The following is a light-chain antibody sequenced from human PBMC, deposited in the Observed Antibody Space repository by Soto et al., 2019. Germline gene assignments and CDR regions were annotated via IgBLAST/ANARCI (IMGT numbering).Light chain of an antibody. CDR1: QIVTSSQ. CDR2: GAS. J-gene: IGKJ1*01. CDR3: QQFARSRT. V-gene: IGKV3-20*01. Sequence: EIVLTQSPGTLSLSPGERATLSCRASQIVTSSQLAWYQQKPGQPPRLLLYGASNRATGIPDRFSGSGSGTDFTLTISRLEPEDFAVYYCQQFARSRTFGQRTKVEIK.